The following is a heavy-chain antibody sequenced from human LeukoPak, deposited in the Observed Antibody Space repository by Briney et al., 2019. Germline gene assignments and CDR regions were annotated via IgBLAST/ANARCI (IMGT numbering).Heavy chain of an antibody. V-gene: IGHV3-7*01. J-gene: IGHJ5*02. CDR1: AFTFSRYW. CDR2: IQPDGSEQ. D-gene: IGHD3-16*01. Sequence: PGGSLRLSCAASAFTFSRYWTTWVRQAPGKGLEWVGNIQPDGSEQYPVDSVKGRFTISRDNSRKLLFLQMNSLRVEDTAVYYCASQSYARFDPWGQGTLVTVSS. CDR3: ASQSYARFDP.